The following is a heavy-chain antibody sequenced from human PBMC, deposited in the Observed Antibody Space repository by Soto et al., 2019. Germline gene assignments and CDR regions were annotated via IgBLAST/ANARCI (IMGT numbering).Heavy chain of an antibody. D-gene: IGHD3-10*01. J-gene: IGHJ3*02. CDR3: ARDIRLLWFGELTHDAFDI. V-gene: IGHV3-7*05. CDR2: IKQDGSEQ. CDR1: GFTFSSYW. Sequence: GGSLRLSCAASGFTFSSYWMSWVRQAPGKGLEWVANIKQDGSEQYYVAHLKGRFTISKDNAKNSLYLQMNSLRAEDTAVYYCARDIRLLWFGELTHDAFDIWGQGTMVTVSS.